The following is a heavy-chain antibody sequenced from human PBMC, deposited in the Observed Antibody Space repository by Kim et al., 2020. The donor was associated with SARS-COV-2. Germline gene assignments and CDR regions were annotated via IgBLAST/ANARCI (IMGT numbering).Heavy chain of an antibody. Sequence: SRKSRVTMSVDTSKNQFSLKLSSVTAADTAVYYCARLNYGDYVFPSGFDYWGQGTLVTVSS. CDR3: ARLNYGDYVFPSGFDY. V-gene: IGHV4-39*01. J-gene: IGHJ4*02. D-gene: IGHD4-17*01.